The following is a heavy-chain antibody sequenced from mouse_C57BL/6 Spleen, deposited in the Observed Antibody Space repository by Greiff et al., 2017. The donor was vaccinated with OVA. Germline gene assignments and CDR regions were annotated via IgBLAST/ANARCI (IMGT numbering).Heavy chain of an antibody. CDR2: IHPNSGST. CDR1: GYTFTSYW. J-gene: IGHJ2*01. D-gene: IGHD2-4*01. V-gene: IGHV1-64*01. Sequence: QVQLKQPGAELVKPGASVKLSCKASGYTFTSYWMHWVKQRPGQGLEWIGMIHPNSGSTNYNEKFKSKATLTVDKSSSTAYMQLSSLTSEDSAVYYCARGDYDADYFDYWGQGTTLTVSS. CDR3: ARGDYDADYFDY.